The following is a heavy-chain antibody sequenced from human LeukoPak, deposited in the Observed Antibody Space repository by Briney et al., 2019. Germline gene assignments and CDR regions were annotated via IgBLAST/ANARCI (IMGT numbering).Heavy chain of an antibody. CDR2: IDPSDSYT. CDR1: GYSFTTYW. J-gene: IGHJ4*02. D-gene: IGHD1-26*01. Sequence: GEPLWISCKASGYSFTTYWITWVRQMPGKGLEWMGTIDPSDSYTNYSPSFQGHVTISADKSITTAYLQWSSLKASDTAMYYCARHPRGTYTFDYWGQGSLVTVSS. CDR3: ARHPRGTYTFDY. V-gene: IGHV5-10-1*01.